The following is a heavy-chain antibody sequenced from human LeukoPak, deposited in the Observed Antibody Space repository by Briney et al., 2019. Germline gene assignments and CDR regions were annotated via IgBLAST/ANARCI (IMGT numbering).Heavy chain of an antibody. D-gene: IGHD6-13*01. CDR3: ASLPIAAAGPYYMDV. Sequence: SETLSLTCAVYGGSFIGYYWSWIRQPPGKGLEWIGEINHSGSTNYNPSLKSRVTISVDTSKNQFSLKLSSVTAADTAVYYCASLPIAAAGPYYMDVWGKGTTVTVSS. V-gene: IGHV4-34*01. CDR1: GGSFIGYY. CDR2: INHSGST. J-gene: IGHJ6*03.